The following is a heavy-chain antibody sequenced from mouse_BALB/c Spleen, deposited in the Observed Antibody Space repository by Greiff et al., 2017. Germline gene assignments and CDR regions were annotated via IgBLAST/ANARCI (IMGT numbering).Heavy chain of an antibody. J-gene: IGHJ4*01. V-gene: IGHV1-7*01. CDR3: ARSGRDYAMDY. D-gene: IGHD3-1*01. CDR2: INPSTGYT. CDR1: GYTFTSYW. Sequence: QVQLQQSGAELAKPGASVKMSCKASGYTFTSYWMHWVKQRPGQGLEWIGYINPSTGYTEYNQKFKDKATLTADKSSSTAYMQLSSLTSEDSAVYYCARSGRDYAMDYWGQGTSVTVSS.